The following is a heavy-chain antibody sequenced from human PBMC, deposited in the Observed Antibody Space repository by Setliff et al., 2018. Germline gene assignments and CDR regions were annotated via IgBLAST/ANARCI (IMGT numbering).Heavy chain of an antibody. Sequence: GASLKISCAASGFTFSNYRMHWVRQAPGKGLEWVAVIWHDGGNKYHADSVKGRFTISRDNSKNTLYLQMNSLRPEDTAVYYCARTCSGSGCYAGLESWGQGTPVTVSS. V-gene: IGHV3-33*08. CDR1: GFTFSNYR. CDR2: IWHDGGNK. D-gene: IGHD2-15*01. J-gene: IGHJ4*02. CDR3: ARTCSGSGCYAGLES.